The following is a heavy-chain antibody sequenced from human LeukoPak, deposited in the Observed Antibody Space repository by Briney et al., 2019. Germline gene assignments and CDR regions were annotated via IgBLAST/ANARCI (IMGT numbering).Heavy chain of an antibody. CDR3: AKKSSGAGGPVDYFDY. CDR1: GFTFSSYG. J-gene: IGHJ4*02. Sequence: GGSLRLSCAASGFTFSSYGMHWVRQAPGKGLEWVAFIRYDGSNKYYADSVKGRFTISRDNSKNTLYLQMNSLRAEDTAVYYCAKKSSGAGGPVDYFDYWGQGTLVTVSS. V-gene: IGHV3-30*02. D-gene: IGHD3-10*01. CDR2: IRYDGSNK.